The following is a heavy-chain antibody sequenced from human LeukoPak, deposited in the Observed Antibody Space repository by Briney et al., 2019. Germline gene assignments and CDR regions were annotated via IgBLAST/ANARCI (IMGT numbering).Heavy chain of an antibody. J-gene: IGHJ4*02. CDR1: GYSISSGYY. D-gene: IGHD4-11*01. CDR3: ARHDVNSKRGPLNYFDY. V-gene: IGHV4-38-2*01. Sequence: SETLSLTCAVSGYSISSGYYWGWIRPPPGKGLEWIGSMYHSGSTYYNPSLKSRVTISVDTSKNQFSMKLSSVTAADTAVYYCARHDVNSKRGPLNYFDYWGQGTLVTVSS. CDR2: MYHSGST.